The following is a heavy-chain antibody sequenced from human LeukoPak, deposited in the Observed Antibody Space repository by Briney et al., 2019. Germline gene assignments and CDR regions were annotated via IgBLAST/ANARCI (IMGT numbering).Heavy chain of an antibody. D-gene: IGHD6-13*01. Sequence: GGSLRLSCAASGFTFSSYAMTWVRQAPGKGLEWVSAISGSGGSTYYADSVKGRFTISRDNSKNTLYLQMNSLRAEDTAVYYCAEAIAADSSSWKRGAFDIWGQGTMVTVSS. J-gene: IGHJ3*02. V-gene: IGHV3-23*01. CDR1: GFTFSSYA. CDR2: ISGSGGST. CDR3: AEAIAADSSSWKRGAFDI.